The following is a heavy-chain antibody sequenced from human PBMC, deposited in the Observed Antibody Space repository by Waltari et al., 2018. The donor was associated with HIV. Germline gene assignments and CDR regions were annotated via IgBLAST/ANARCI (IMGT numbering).Heavy chain of an antibody. CDR1: GFTVSSNY. D-gene: IGHD1-26*01. J-gene: IGHJ6*02. V-gene: IGHV3-66*02. Sequence: EVQLVESGGGLVQPGGSLRLSCAASGFTVSSNYMSWVRQAPGKGLEWVSVIYSGGSTYYADSVKGRFTISRDNSKNTLYLQMNSLRAEDTAVYYCAREADSAYYYYGMDVWGQGTTVNVSS. CDR2: IYSGGST. CDR3: AREADSAYYYYGMDV.